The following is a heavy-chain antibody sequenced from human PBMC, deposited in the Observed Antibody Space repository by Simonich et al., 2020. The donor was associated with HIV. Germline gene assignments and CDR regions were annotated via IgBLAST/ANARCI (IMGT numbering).Heavy chain of an antibody. Sequence: EVQLVESGGGLVKPGWSLRLSCAASGFTFSSYSMNWVRQAPGKGLEGVSSISSSSSYIYYEDSVKGRFTISRDNAKNSLYLQMNSRRDEDTAVYYCARDGRKGSSTSCSDYWGQGTLVTVSS. CDR1: GFTFSSYS. V-gene: IGHV3-21*01. CDR2: ISSSSSYI. D-gene: IGHD2-2*01. J-gene: IGHJ4*02. CDR3: ARDGRKGSSTSCSDY.